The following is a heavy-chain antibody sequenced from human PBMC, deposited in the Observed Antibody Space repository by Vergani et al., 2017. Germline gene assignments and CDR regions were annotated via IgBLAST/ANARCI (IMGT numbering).Heavy chain of an antibody. CDR2: IYTSGST. CDR3: ARGRRGYCSSTSCRSYWFDP. Sequence: QVQLQESGPGLVKPSETLSLTCTVSGGSISSYYWSWIRQHAGKGLEWIGRIYTSGSTNYNPSLKSRVTMSVDTSKKQFSLKLSSVTAADTAVYYCARGRRGYCSSTSCRSYWFDPWGQGTLVTVSS. D-gene: IGHD2-2*03. J-gene: IGHJ5*02. V-gene: IGHV4-4*07. CDR1: GGSISSYY.